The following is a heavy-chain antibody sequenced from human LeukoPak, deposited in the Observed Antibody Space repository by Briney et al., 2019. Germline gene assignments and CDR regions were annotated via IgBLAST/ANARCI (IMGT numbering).Heavy chain of an antibody. CDR1: GYTFTNYY. Sequence: ASETVSCKAFGYTFTNYYMHWVRQAPGQGLEWMGIINPSDGGRTYSQKFQGRVTMTRDTSTSTVYMELSSLRSEDTAVYFCARGSTRSAWGDSWGQGTLVTDPS. CDR3: ARGSTRSAWGDS. CDR2: INPSDGGR. D-gene: IGHD1-1*01. J-gene: IGHJ4*02. V-gene: IGHV1-46*01.